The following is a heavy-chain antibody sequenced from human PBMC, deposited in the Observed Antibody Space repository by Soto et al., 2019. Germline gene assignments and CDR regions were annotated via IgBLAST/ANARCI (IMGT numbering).Heavy chain of an antibody. D-gene: IGHD3-3*02. Sequence: QVQLQESGPGLVKASQTLSLTCTVSGDSIRGGSSYWTWIRQHPGEGLEGLGYISSSENTYYNPSLRSRLSISADTSGNPFSLRLTSVTAADTAVYHCARGLISRSYYFNYWGQGALVTVSS. CDR2: ISSSENT. V-gene: IGHV4-31*03. CDR3: ARGLISRSYYFNY. CDR1: GDSIRGGSSY. J-gene: IGHJ4*02.